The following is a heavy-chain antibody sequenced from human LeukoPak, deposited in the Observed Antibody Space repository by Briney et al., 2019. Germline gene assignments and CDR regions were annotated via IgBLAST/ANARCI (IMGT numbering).Heavy chain of an antibody. D-gene: IGHD3-10*01. CDR1: GFIFRTFG. V-gene: IGHV3-30*02. CDR3: AKEGSTLFDP. J-gene: IGHJ5*02. CDR2: IRYDGSNT. Sequence: GGSLRLSCGASGFIFRTFGMHWVRQAPGKGLEWVTFIRYDGSNTYYADSVKGRFTISRDNSKNTLYLQMNSLRAEDTAVYYCAKEGSTLFDPWGQGTLVTVSS.